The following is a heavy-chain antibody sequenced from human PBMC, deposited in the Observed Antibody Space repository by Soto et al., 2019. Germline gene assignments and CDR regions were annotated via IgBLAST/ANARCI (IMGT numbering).Heavy chain of an antibody. D-gene: IGHD3-22*01. CDR2: ISAYNGNT. CDR3: ARDRRYYYDSSGYYYEDEYFQH. Sequence: ASVKVSCKASGYTFTSYGISWVRQAPGQGLEWMGWISAYNGNTNYAQKLQGRVTMTTDTSTSTAYMELRSLRSDDTAVYYCARDRRYYYDSSGYYYEDEYFQHWGQGTLVTVSS. V-gene: IGHV1-18*01. J-gene: IGHJ1*01. CDR1: GYTFTSYG.